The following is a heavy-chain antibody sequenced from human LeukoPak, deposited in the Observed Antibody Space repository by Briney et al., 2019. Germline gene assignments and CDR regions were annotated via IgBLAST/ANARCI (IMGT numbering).Heavy chain of an antibody. CDR1: GGSISSYY. CDR2: IYYSGST. CDR3: ARSPYSSSWYYFDY. D-gene: IGHD6-13*01. Sequence: PSETLSLTCTVSGGSISSYYWSWIRQPPGKGLEWIGYIYYSGSTNYNPSLKSRVTISVDTSKNQFSLKLSSVTAADTAVYYCARSPYSSSWYYFDYWGQGTLVTVSS. J-gene: IGHJ4*02. V-gene: IGHV4-59*08.